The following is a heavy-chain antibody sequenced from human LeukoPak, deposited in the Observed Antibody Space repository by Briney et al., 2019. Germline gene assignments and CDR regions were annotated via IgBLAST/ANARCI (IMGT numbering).Heavy chain of an antibody. CDR1: GGSISSGGYY. J-gene: IGHJ1*01. CDR2: IYYSGST. D-gene: IGHD2-8*01. CDR3: ARSPSSVLEVYVIMHFQL. Sequence: SETLSLTCTVSGGSISSGGYYWSWIRQHPGKGLEWIGYIYYSGSTYYNPSLKSRVTISVDTSKNQFSLKLSSVTAADTAVYYCARSPSSVLEVYVIMHFQLWGRGTRVSVSS. V-gene: IGHV4-31*03.